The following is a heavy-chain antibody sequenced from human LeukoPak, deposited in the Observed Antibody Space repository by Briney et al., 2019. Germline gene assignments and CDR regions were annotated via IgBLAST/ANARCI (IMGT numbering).Heavy chain of an antibody. J-gene: IGHJ3*02. Sequence: PSETLSLTCTVSGGSISSSSYYWGWIRQPPGKGLEWIGTIYYSGSTYYNPSLKSRVTISVDTSKNQFSLKLSSVTAADTAVYYCARRGLSGSYYYAFDIWGQGTMVTVSS. CDR3: ARRGLSGSYYYAFDI. CDR1: GGSISSSSYY. CDR2: IYYSGST. V-gene: IGHV4-39*01. D-gene: IGHD1-26*01.